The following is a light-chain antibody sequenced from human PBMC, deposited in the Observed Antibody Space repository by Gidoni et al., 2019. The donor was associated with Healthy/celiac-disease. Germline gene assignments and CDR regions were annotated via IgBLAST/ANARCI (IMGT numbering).Light chain of an antibody. J-gene: IGKJ5*01. CDR1: QSVSSY. V-gene: IGKV3-11*01. Sequence: EIVLTQSQATLSLSPGERATLSCRASQSVSSYLAWYQQKPGQAPRLLIYDASNRATGIPARFSGSGSGTDFTLTISSLEPEDFAVYYCQQRSNWPPIPFGPGTRLEIK. CDR2: DAS. CDR3: QQRSNWPPIP.